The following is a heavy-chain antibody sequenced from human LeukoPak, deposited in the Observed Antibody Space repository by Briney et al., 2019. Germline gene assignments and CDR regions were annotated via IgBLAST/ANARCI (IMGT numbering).Heavy chain of an antibody. CDR3: ARDQEGFDY. CDR1: GYTFTTYT. CDR2: INAGNGNT. Sequence: ASVKVSCKASGYTFTTYTIHWVRQAPGQRLEWMGWINAGNGNTKYSQKFQGRVTVTRDTSTSTVHMELSGLRSEDTAVYYCARDQEGFDYRGQGTLVTVSS. V-gene: IGHV1-3*01. J-gene: IGHJ4*02.